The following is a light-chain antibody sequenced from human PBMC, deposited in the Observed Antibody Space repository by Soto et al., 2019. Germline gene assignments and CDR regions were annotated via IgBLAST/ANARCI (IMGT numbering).Light chain of an antibody. CDR3: SSYAGSNNAV. V-gene: IGLV2-8*01. J-gene: IGLJ1*01. CDR1: SSDGGGYNY. CDR2: AVS. Sequence: SVLTQPPSASGAPGQSVTISCTGTSSDGGGYNYVSWYQQHPGKAPTLMISAVSQRPSGVPDRFSGSTSGNTASLTVSGLQAEDEADYYSSSYAGSNNAVFRTGTTATVL.